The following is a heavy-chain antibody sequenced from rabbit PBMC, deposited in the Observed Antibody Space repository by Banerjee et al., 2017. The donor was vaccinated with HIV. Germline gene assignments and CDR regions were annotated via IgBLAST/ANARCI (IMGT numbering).Heavy chain of an antibody. CDR3: ARDGAGGSYFAL. D-gene: IGHD8-1*01. V-gene: IGHV1S40*01. CDR2: IYAGSSGSP. J-gene: IGHJ4*01. CDR1: GFSFSSSYY. Sequence: QSLEESGGDLVKPEGSLTLTCTASGFSFSSSYYMCWVRQAPGKGLEWIGCIYAGSSGSPYYASWVNGRFSISRENAQNTVFLQMTSLTAADTATYFCARDGAGGSYFALWGPGTLVTVS.